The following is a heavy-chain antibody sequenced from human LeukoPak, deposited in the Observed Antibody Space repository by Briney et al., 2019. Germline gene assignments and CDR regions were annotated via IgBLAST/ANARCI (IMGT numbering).Heavy chain of an antibody. J-gene: IGHJ4*02. Sequence: SETLSLTCAVSGGSILTTNWWSWVRQPPGKGLEWIGEVHLSGASNYNPSLKSRVNMSIDKSKNQLSLELTSVTAADTAVYYCARVGGFGEKNYWGQGTLVTVSS. V-gene: IGHV4-4*02. D-gene: IGHD3-10*01. CDR2: VHLSGAS. CDR1: GGSILTTNW. CDR3: ARVGGFGEKNY.